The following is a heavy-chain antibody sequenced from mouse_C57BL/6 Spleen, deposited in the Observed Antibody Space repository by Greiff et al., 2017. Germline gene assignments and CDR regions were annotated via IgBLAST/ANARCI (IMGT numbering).Heavy chain of an antibody. CDR1: GYTFTNYW. J-gene: IGHJ2*01. Sequence: QVPLQQSGAELVRPGTSVKMSCKASGYTFTNYWIGWAKQRPGHGLEWIGDIYPGGGYTNYNEKFKGKATLTADKSSSTAYMQFSSLTSEDSVIYYCASANWDMYYFDYWGQGTTLTVSS. CDR3: ASANWDMYYFDY. V-gene: IGHV1-63*01. D-gene: IGHD4-1*02. CDR2: IYPGGGYT.